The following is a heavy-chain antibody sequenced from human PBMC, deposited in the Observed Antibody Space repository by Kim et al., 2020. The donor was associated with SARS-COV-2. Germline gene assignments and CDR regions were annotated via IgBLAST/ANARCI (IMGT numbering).Heavy chain of an antibody. CDR1: GFTFSSYA. V-gene: IGHV3-30-3*01. CDR3: ARVGWGSYRVRDWLDD. CDR2: ISYDGSNK. J-gene: IGHJ4*01. Sequence: GGSLRLSCAASGFTFSSYAMHWVRQAPGKGLEWVAVISYDGSNKYYADSVKGRFTISRDNSKNTLYLQMNSLRAEDTAVYYCARVGWGSYRVRDWLDDWG. D-gene: IGHD3-16*02.